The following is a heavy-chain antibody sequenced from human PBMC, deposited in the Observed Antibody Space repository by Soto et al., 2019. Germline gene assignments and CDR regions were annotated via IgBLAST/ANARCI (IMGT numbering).Heavy chain of an antibody. CDR2: ISAYNGNT. Sequence: GASVKVSCKASGYTFTSYGISWVRQAPGQGLEWMGWISAYNGNTNYAQKLQGRVTMTTDTSTSTAYMELRSLRSDDTAVYYCARDIVVVPAYDSYYYYGMDVWGQGTTVTVSS. J-gene: IGHJ6*02. D-gene: IGHD2-2*01. CDR1: GYTFTSYG. V-gene: IGHV1-18*04. CDR3: ARDIVVVPAYDSYYYYGMDV.